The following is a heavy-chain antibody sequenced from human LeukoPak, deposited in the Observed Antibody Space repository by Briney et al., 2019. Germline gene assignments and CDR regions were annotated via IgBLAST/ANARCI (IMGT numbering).Heavy chain of an antibody. CDR1: GGSISSYY. J-gene: IGHJ4*02. Sequence: SETLSLTCTVSGGSISSYYWSWIRQPPGKGLEWIGYIYHSGSTNYNPSLKSRVTMSVDTSKNQFSLKLSSVTAADTAVYYCAREGISIDYWGQGTLVTVSS. D-gene: IGHD3-3*01. CDR2: IYHSGST. CDR3: AREGISIDY. V-gene: IGHV4-59*12.